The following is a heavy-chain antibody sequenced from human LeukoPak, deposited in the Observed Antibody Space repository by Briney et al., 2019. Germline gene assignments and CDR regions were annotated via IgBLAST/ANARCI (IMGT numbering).Heavy chain of an antibody. CDR3: ARDQYDSVWGSHRPYFNY. D-gene: IGHD3-16*01. J-gene: IGHJ4*02. V-gene: IGHV1-18*01. Sequence: ASVKVSCKASGYTFSSYGISWVRQAPGQGLEWMGWISVHNGDTKYAQKFQDRVIMTTDTSTSTAYMKLWGLRSEDTAVYYCARDQYDSVWGSHRPYFNYWGQGTLVTVSS. CDR1: GYTFSSYG. CDR2: ISVHNGDT.